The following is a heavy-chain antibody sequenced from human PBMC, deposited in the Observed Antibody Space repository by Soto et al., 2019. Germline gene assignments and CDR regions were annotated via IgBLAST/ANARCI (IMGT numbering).Heavy chain of an antibody. J-gene: IGHJ4*02. CDR3: VYSSGPASFDY. Sequence: SGGSLRLSCAASGFTISSYGMHWVRQAPGKGLEWVAVIWYDGSNKYYADSVKGRFTISRDNSKNTLYLQMNSLRAEDTAVYYCVYSSGPASFDYWGQGTLVTVSS. D-gene: IGHD3-22*01. V-gene: IGHV3-33*01. CDR2: IWYDGSNK. CDR1: GFTISSYG.